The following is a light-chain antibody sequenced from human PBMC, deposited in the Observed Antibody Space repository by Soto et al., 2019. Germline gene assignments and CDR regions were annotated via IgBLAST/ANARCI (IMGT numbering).Light chain of an antibody. CDR2: EVN. V-gene: IGLV2-18*02. CDR1: SSDVGSYNR. J-gene: IGLJ1*01. CDR3: SSYTSSSTYV. Sequence: QSVLTQPPSVSGSPGRSVTISCTGTSSDVGSYNRVSWYQQPPGTAPKLMIYEVNNRPSGVPDRFSGSKSGNTASLTISGLQTEDEADYYCSSYTSSSTYVFGTGTKVTVL.